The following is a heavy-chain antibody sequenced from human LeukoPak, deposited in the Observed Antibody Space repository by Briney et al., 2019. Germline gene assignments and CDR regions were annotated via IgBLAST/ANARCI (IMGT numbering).Heavy chain of an antibody. J-gene: IGHJ4*02. D-gene: IGHD6-13*01. CDR3: AKDRWQQLENYFDY. Sequence: GGSLRLSCAASGFTFSSYGMHWVRQAPGKGLEGGAVISYDGSKKYYADSVKGRFTISRDNSKNTLYLQMNSLRAEDTAVYYCAKDRWQQLENYFDYWGQGTPVTVSS. V-gene: IGHV3-30*18. CDR2: ISYDGSKK. CDR1: GFTFSSYG.